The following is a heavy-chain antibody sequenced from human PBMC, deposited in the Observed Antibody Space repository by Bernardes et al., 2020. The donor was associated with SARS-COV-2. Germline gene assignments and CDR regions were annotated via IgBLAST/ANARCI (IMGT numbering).Heavy chain of an antibody. CDR1: AFDISDFD. V-gene: IGHV3-73*01. CDR2: IKTKLETYAT. D-gene: IGHD2-15*01. J-gene: IGHJ6*02. CDR3: IRRRNTWVDSMDV. Sequence: GGSLRLSCAASAFDISDFDIHWVRQASGIGLEWVGRIKTKLETYATAYAASVRGRFILSRDDADNTAYLQMHSLKTEDTAVYYCIRRRNTWVDSMDVWGQGTTVTVSS.